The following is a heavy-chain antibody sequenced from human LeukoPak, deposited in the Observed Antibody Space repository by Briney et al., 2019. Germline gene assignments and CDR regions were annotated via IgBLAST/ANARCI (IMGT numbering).Heavy chain of an antibody. Sequence: SVKVSCKASGGTFSNYAIIWVRQAPGQGLEWLGGIIPMFGTAKYAQKFQGRVTITTDEPTTTAYMELISLRFEDTAVYYCVRRQALRGRHRAFDPWGQGTLVTVTS. CDR1: GGTFSNYA. D-gene: IGHD6-25*01. CDR2: IIPMFGTA. J-gene: IGHJ5*02. CDR3: VRRQALRGRHRAFDP. V-gene: IGHV1-69*05.